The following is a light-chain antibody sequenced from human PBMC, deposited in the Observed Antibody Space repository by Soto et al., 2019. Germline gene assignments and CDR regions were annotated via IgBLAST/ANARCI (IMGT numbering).Light chain of an antibody. Sequence: QSALAQPASASGSPGQSITISCTGTSSDLAIYNYVSWYQQQPGKAPKLMIYQVTNQPSGVSNRFSGSRSGNTASLTISGLQAEDEADYYCSSYTDSSNYVFGTGTKVTVL. CDR2: QVT. CDR1: SSDLAIYNY. CDR3: SSYTDSSNYV. V-gene: IGLV2-14*01. J-gene: IGLJ1*01.